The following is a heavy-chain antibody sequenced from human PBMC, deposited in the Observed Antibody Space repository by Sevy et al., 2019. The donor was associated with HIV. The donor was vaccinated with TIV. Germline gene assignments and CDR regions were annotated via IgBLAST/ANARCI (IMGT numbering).Heavy chain of an antibody. CDR1: GFTVSSNY. J-gene: IGHJ1*01. D-gene: IGHD3-9*01. Sequence: GGSLRLSCAASGFTVSSNYMSWVRQAPGKGLEWVSILYSGGSRFTISRDNSQNTLYLQMNSLRAEDTAVYYCATAMYDKGFQHWGQGTLVTVSS. CDR3: ATAMYDKGFQH. V-gene: IGHV3-53*01. CDR2: LYSGG.